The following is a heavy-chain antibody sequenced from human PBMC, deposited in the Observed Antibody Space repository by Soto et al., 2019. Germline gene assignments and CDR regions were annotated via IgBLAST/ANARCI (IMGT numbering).Heavy chain of an antibody. J-gene: IGHJ4*02. V-gene: IGHV1-69*13. CDR2: IIPIFGTA. Sequence: ASVKVSCKASGGTFSSYAISWVRQAPGQGLEWMGGIIPIFGTANYAQKFQGRVTITADESTSTAYMELSSLRSEDTAVYYCAREDCSGGSCYSYWGQGTLVTVSS. CDR3: AREDCSGGSCYSY. D-gene: IGHD2-15*01. CDR1: GGTFSSYA.